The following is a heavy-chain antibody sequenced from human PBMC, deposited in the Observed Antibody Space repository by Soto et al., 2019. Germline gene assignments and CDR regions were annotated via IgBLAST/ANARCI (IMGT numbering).Heavy chain of an antibody. CDR1: GFFFSSYV. CDR3: AGVYYGGDSVKSF. J-gene: IGHJ4*02. CDR2: TSYVGMNR. D-gene: IGHD2-21*02. V-gene: IGHV3-30*04. Sequence: RSLRLSCAASGFFFSSYVLSWVRKAPCRLLVWVVATSYVGMNRHYADSLKGRFIISRHHSKSTLDLGMETPRPEGTAEYYCAGVYYGGDSVKSFRGQRARVTLSS.